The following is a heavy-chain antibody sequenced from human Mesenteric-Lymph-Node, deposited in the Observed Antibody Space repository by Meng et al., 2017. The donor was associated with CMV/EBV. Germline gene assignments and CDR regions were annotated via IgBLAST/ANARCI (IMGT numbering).Heavy chain of an antibody. J-gene: IGHJ3*02. CDR1: GFAFSSYA. Sequence: GGSLRLSCAASGFAFSSYALHWVRRAPGKGLEWVSAIGTGGDTYYADSVMGRFTISRDNAKKSLYLQMSSLRAEDTAVYYCARDLDYGVNRAMGAFDIWGQGTMVTVSS. CDR2: IGTGGDT. CDR3: ARDLDYGVNRAMGAFDI. V-gene: IGHV3-47*02. D-gene: IGHD4/OR15-4a*01.